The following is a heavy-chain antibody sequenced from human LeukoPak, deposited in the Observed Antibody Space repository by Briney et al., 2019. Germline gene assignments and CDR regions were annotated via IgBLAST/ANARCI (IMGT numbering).Heavy chain of an antibody. CDR1: GGTISSDDYY. D-gene: IGHD3-22*01. CDR2: ISHSGGT. CDR3: ARGDYYDSSGYYNY. V-gene: IGHV4-30-4*01. Sequence: PSQTLSLTCTVSGGTISSDDYYWSWIRQPPGQGLEWIAYISHSGGTYYNPSLKSRVTISVDTSKNQFSLKLSSVTAADTAVYYCARGDYYDSSGYYNYWGQGTLVTVSS. J-gene: IGHJ4*02.